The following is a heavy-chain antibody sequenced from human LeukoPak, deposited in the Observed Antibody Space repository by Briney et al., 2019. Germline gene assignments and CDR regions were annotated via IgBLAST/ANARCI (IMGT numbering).Heavy chain of an antibody. CDR3: ARSGDLLLENWFDP. CDR1: GGTFSSYA. D-gene: IGHD1-1*01. V-gene: IGHV1-69*06. J-gene: IGHJ5*02. CDR2: IVPIFGTA. Sequence: ASVKVSCKASGGTFSSYAISWVRQAPGQGLEWMGGIVPIFGTANYAQKFQGRVTITADKSTSTAYMEVSSLRSEDTAMYYCARSGDLLLENWFDPWGQGTLVTVSS.